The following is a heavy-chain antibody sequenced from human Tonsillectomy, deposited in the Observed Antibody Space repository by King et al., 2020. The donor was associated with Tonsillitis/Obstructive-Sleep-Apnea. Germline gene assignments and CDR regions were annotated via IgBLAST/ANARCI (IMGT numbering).Heavy chain of an antibody. V-gene: IGHV1-18*01. CDR2: ISVYNGNT. CDR1: GYTFSSYG. J-gene: IGHJ6*03. CDR3: ARSPRADYDFWSGFYSYYYYMDV. Sequence: QLVQSGAEVKKPGASVKVFCKASGYTFSSYGITWVRQAPGQGLEWMGWISVYNGNTNYAQNLQGRVTMTTDTSTRTAYMELRSLRSDDTAVYYCARSPRADYDFWSGFYSYYYYMDVWGKGTTVTVSS. D-gene: IGHD3-3*01.